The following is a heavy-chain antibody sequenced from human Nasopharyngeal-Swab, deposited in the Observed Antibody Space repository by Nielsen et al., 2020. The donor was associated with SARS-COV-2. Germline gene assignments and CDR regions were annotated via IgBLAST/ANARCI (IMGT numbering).Heavy chain of an antibody. V-gene: IGHV3-7*01. J-gene: IGHJ4*02. Sequence: WIRQPPGKGLEWLANIRGDGHATTYVDSVKGRLTISRDNAENSLFLHLNSLRAEDTAVYYCARDSNYYYADFWGQGTLVTVSS. CDR3: ARDSNYYYADF. D-gene: IGHD3-22*01. CDR2: IRGDGHAT.